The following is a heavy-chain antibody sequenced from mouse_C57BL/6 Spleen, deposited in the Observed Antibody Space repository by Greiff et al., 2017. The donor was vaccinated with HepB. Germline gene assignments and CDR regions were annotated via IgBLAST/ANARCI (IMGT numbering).Heavy chain of an antibody. CDR2: INPNYGTT. CDR1: GYSFTDYN. J-gene: IGHJ1*03. CDR3: ASRITTVVDDV. D-gene: IGHD1-1*01. Sequence: EVKLMESGPELVKPGASVKISCKASGYSFTDYNMNWVKQSNGKSLEWIGVINPNYGTTSYNQKFKGKATLTVDQSSSTAYMQLNSLTSEDSAVYYCASRITTVVDDVWGTGTTVTVSS. V-gene: IGHV1-39*01.